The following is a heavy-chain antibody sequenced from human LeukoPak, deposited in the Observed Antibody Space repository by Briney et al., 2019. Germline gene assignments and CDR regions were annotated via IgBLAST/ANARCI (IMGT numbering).Heavy chain of an antibody. V-gene: IGHV1-18*01. J-gene: IGHJ6*02. CDR2: ISAYNGNT. CDR1: GYTFTSYG. CDR3: SRDEWVGAVYCYYGMDV. Sequence: ASVKVSCKASGYTFTSYGISWVRPAPGQGLEWMGWISAYNGNTNYAQKLQGRVTMTTDTSTSTAYMELRSLRSDDTAVYYCSRDEWVGAVYCYYGMDVWGQGTTVTVAS. D-gene: IGHD1-26*01.